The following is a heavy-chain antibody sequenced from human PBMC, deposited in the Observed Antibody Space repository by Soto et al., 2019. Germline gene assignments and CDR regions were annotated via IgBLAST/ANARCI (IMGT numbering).Heavy chain of an antibody. V-gene: IGHV1-18*01. CDR2: ISTYEGIT. D-gene: IGHD2-15*01. CDR3: ARCYCSVGSCYTCWHLDL. CDR1: GYTFNNYG. Sequence: QVQLVQSGAEVKKPGASVKVSCKASGYTFNNYGISWVRQAPGQGLEWMGWISTYEGITNHAQSFQGRVTMTIDTSTKTADMELSSLRSDDTALYYCARCYCSVGSCYTCWHLDLWGSGTLVTVSA. J-gene: IGHJ2*01.